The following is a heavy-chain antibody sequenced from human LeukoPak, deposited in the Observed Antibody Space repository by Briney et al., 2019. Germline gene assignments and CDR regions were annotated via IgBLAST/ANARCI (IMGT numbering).Heavy chain of an antibody. CDR3: ARGPSTYYGSGSFYFDY. CDR2: IIPILGIA. CDR1: GGTFSSYT. V-gene: IGHV1-69*02. J-gene: IGHJ4*02. Sequence: SVKVSCKASGGTFSSYTIGWVRQAPGQGLEWMGRIIPILGIANYAQKFQGRVTITADKSTSTAYMELSSLRSEDTAVYYCARGPSTYYGSGSFYFDYWGQGTLVTVSS. D-gene: IGHD3-10*01.